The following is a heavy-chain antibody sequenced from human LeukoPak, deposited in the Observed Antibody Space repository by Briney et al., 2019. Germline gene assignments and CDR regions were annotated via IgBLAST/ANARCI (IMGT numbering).Heavy chain of an antibody. J-gene: IGHJ4*02. CDR2: IYYSGST. CDR3: ASGQRDDGYLDF. V-gene: IGHV4-39*01. CDR1: GGSISGSSYY. D-gene: IGHD6-25*01. Sequence: PSETLSLTCTVSGGSISGSSYYWGWIRQPPGKGLEWIGSIYYSGSTYYNPSLKSRVTISVDTSKNQFSLKLSSVTAADTAVYYCASGQRDDGYLDFWGRGTLVTVSS.